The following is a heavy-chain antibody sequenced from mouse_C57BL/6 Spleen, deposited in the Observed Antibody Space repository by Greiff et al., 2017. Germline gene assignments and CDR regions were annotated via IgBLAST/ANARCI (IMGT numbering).Heavy chain of an antibody. CDR3: TRWGYDYDYYAMDD. V-gene: IGHV1-15*01. CDR1: GYTFTDYE. D-gene: IGHD2-4*01. Sequence: VQLQQSGAELVRPGASVTLSCKASGYTFTDYEMHWVKQTPVHGLEWIGAIDPETGGTAYNQKFKGKAILTADKSSSTASMGLRSLTSEDSAVYYCTRWGYDYDYYAMDDWGQGTSVTVSS. CDR2: IDPETGGT. J-gene: IGHJ4*01.